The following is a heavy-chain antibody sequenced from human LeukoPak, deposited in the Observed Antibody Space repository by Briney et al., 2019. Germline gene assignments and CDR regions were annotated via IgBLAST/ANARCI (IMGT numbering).Heavy chain of an antibody. D-gene: IGHD3-22*01. V-gene: IGHV3-20*04. CDR2: INWNGGST. Sequence: GGSLRLSCAASGFTFDDYGMSWVRQAPGKGLEWVSGINWNGGSTGYADSVKGRFTISRDNAKNSLYLQINSLRAEDTALYYCARVMYYYDSSGYYPGEMGYWGQGTLVTVSS. CDR1: GFTFDDYG. J-gene: IGHJ4*02. CDR3: ARVMYYYDSSGYYPGEMGY.